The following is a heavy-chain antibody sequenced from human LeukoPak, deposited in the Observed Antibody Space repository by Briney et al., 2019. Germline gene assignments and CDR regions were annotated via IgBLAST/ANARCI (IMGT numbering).Heavy chain of an antibody. Sequence: GGSLRLSCAASGFTFSSYAMHWVRQAPGKGLEWVAVISYDGSNKYYADSVKGRFTISRDNSKNTLYLQMNSLRAEDTAVYYCARGFNYDSSGYYYRLYYFDYWGQGTLVTVSS. V-gene: IGHV3-30-3*01. CDR3: ARGFNYDSSGYYYRLYYFDY. J-gene: IGHJ4*02. CDR1: GFTFSSYA. CDR2: ISYDGSNK. D-gene: IGHD3-22*01.